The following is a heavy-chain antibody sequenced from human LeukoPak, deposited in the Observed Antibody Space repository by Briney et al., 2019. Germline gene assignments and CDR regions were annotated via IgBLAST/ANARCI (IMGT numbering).Heavy chain of an antibody. CDR3: AKALRFLEWLLPGGFDY. D-gene: IGHD3-3*01. CDR2: ISYDGSYK. Sequence: GRSLRLSCAASGFTFSNYAIHWVRQAPGKGLEWVAVISYDGSYKYYADSVKGRFTISRDNSKNTLYLQMNSLRTEDTAVYYCAKALRFLEWLLPGGFDYWGQGTLVTVSS. J-gene: IGHJ4*02. CDR1: GFTFSNYA. V-gene: IGHV3-30*18.